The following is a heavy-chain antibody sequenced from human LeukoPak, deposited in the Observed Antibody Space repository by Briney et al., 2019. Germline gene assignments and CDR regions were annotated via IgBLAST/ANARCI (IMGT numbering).Heavy chain of an antibody. V-gene: IGHV4-31*03. CDR2: IYKTGST. CDR1: GXSITSGGYY. CDR3: ARDVLR. Sequence: SETLSLTCTVSGXSITSGGYYWSWIRQRPGKGLEWIVYIYKTGSTYYNPSLKSRVTMSVDTSRNQFSLKLNSVTAADTAVYYCARDVLRWGQGTLVTVSS. J-gene: IGHJ4*02.